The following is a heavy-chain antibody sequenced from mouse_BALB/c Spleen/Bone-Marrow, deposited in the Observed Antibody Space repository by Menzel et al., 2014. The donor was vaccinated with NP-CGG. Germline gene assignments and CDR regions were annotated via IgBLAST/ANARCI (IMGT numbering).Heavy chain of an antibody. V-gene: IGHV5-17*02. D-gene: IGHD1-2*01. J-gene: IGHJ4*01. CDR1: GFTFSSFG. Sequence: EVKVVESGGGLVQPGGSRKLSRAASGFTFSSFGMHWVRQAPEKGLEWVAYISGGSSIIYYADTVKGRFTISRDNPKNTLFLQMTSLRSEDTAIYYCARKDYFGYAAMDYWGQGTSVTVSS. CDR3: ARKDYFGYAAMDY. CDR2: ISGGSSII.